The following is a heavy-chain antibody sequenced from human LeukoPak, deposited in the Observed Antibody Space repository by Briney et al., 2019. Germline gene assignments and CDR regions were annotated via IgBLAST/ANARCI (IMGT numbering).Heavy chain of an antibody. J-gene: IGHJ4*02. D-gene: IGHD1-7*01. Sequence: PSETLSLTCAVYSGSFSGYYWSWIRQPPGKGLEWIGEINNNEIVNYNPSLRSRVTLSIDTSKNQFSLRLSSVTAADTAVYYCAALSGYRWNYVSFDYWGQGNLVTVSS. CDR1: SGSFSGYY. CDR2: INNNEIV. V-gene: IGHV4-34*01. CDR3: AALSGYRWNYVSFDY.